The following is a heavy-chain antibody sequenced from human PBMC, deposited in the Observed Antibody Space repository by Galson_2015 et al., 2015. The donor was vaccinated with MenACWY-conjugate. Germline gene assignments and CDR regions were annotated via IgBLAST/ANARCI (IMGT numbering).Heavy chain of an antibody. CDR2: IIPVVGSA. J-gene: IGHJ4*02. CDR1: GGSLSSYA. Sequence: SVKVSCKASGGSLSSYAINWVRQAPGQRLEWMGRIIPVVGSANYAQRFQGRLTITADKSTGTAYMQLSSLRPEDTAVYYCAKLYCIDGNCYWGQGTLVTVSS. V-gene: IGHV1-69*04. D-gene: IGHD2-15*01. CDR3: AKLYCIDGNCY.